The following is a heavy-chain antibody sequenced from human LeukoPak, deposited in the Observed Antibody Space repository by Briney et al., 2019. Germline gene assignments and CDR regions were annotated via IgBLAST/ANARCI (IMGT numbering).Heavy chain of an antibody. D-gene: IGHD6-13*01. V-gene: IGHV1-2*06. CDR1: GYTFTGYY. CDR3: AREGIAAAGQYIIDY. Sequence: ASVKVSCKASGYTFTGYYMHWVRQAPGQGLEWMGRINPNSGGTNYAQKFQGRVTITRDTSISTAYMELSRLRSDDTAVYYCAREGIAAAGQYIIDYWGQGTLVTVSS. CDR2: INPNSGGT. J-gene: IGHJ4*02.